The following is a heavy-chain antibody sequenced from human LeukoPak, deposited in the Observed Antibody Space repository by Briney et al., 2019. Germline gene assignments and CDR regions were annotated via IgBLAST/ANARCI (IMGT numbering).Heavy chain of an antibody. D-gene: IGHD2-2*01. V-gene: IGHV3-23*01. Sequence: GGSLRLSCAASGFTFSNYAMSWVRQAPGKGLECVSAISDSGDKADYADSVRGRFTIYRDNSKDTLYLQMNSLGAADTAVYYCAKDGGGYCNNSSCWGQGTLVTVSS. CDR1: GFTFSNYA. J-gene: IGHJ4*02. CDR2: ISDSGDKA. CDR3: AKDGGGYCNNSSC.